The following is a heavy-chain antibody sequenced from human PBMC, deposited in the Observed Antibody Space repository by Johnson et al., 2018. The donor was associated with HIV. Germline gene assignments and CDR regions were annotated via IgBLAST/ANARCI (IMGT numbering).Heavy chain of an antibody. CDR3: AKDRGYSSSWYHAFDI. CDR1: GFSFSDYY. Sequence: QVQLVESGGGLVKPGGSLRLSCEASGFSFSDYYMSWIRQAPGKGLEWISYMSSSGSTIYHAESVKGRFTISRDNSKNTLYLQMSSLRAEDTAVYYCAKDRGYSSSWYHAFDIWGQGTMVTVSS. J-gene: IGHJ3*02. V-gene: IGHV3-11*04. CDR2: MSSSGSTI. D-gene: IGHD6-13*01.